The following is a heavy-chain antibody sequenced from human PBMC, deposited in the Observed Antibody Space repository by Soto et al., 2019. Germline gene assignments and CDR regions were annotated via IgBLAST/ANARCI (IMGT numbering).Heavy chain of an antibody. Sequence: QEQLVESGGGVVQPGKSLRLSCAASRFAFSSYAMHWVRQAPGKGLEWLAAISYDGGYENYADSVKGRFTVSRDNSKNPLWQQINSLRSDDTALYGSEKRTTVTTGRYLDLRGKGTLVTVSS. CDR1: RFAFSSYA. CDR2: ISYDGGYE. J-gene: IGHJ2*01. CDR3: EKRTTVTTGRYLDL. V-gene: IGHV3-30*03. D-gene: IGHD4-17*01.